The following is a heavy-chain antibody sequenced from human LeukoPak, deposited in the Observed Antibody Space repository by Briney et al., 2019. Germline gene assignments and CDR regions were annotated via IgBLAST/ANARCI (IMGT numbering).Heavy chain of an antibody. V-gene: IGHV3-30*04. CDR3: AKDKAHIVVVTATYDAFDI. J-gene: IGHJ3*02. CDR2: ISYDGSNE. Sequence: GGSLRLSCAASGFTFSSYVMHWVRQAPGKGLEWVAIISYDGSNEYYADSVKGRFTISRDNSKNTLYLQMNTLRAEDTAVYYCAKDKAHIVVVTATYDAFDIWGQGTMVTVSS. CDR1: GFTFSSYV. D-gene: IGHD2-21*02.